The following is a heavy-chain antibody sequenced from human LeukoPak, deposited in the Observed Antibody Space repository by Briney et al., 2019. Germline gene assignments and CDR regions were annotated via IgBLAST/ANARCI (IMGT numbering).Heavy chain of an antibody. CDR1: GFTFSSYG. V-gene: IGHV3-30*18. D-gene: IGHD1-26*01. J-gene: IGHJ4*02. Sequence: GGSLRLSCAASGFTFSSYGMHWVRQAPGKGLEWVAVISYDGSNKYYADSVKGRFTISRDNSKNTLYLQMNSLRAEDTAVYYCAKDRGSGGATADYWGQGTLVTVSS. CDR3: AKDRGSGGATADY. CDR2: ISYDGSNK.